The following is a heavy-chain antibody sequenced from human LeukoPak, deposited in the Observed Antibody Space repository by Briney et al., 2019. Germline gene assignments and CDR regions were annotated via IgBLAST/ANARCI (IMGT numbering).Heavy chain of an antibody. Sequence: TSETLSLTCTVSGGSISTGAYHWTWIRQPAGKGLEWIGRVYSSGNTDYNASLKSRVTISVDTSKNQFSLKLTSVTAADTAVYYCARDSGSSRGLSEYYYFDYWGQGTLVTVSS. CDR2: VYSSGNT. J-gene: IGHJ4*02. D-gene: IGHD2-2*01. CDR3: ARDSGSSRGLSEYYYFDY. V-gene: IGHV4-61*02. CDR1: GGSISTGAYH.